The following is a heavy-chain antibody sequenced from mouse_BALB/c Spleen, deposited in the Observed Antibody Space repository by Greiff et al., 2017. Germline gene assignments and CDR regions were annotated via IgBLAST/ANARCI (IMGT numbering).Heavy chain of an antibody. D-gene: IGHD2-4*01. Sequence: EVQGVESGGGLVKPGGSLKLSCAASGFTFSSYAMSWVRQTPEKRLEWVASISSGGSTYYPDSVKGRFTISRDNARNILYLQMSSLRSEDTAMYYCARDDYAYAMDYWGQGTSVTVSS. V-gene: IGHV5-6-5*01. CDR2: ISSGGST. J-gene: IGHJ4*01. CDR3: ARDDYAYAMDY. CDR1: GFTFSSYA.